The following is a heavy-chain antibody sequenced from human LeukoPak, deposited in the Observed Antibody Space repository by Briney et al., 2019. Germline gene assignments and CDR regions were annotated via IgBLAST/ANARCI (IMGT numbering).Heavy chain of an antibody. Sequence: GGSLRLSCAASGLTFSSYEMNWVRQAPGKGLEWVSYISSSGSTIYYADSVKGRFTISRDNAKNSLYLQMNSLRAEDTAVYYCARGPRDPTEYCSGGRCAPTYEVWGQGTLVTVSS. V-gene: IGHV3-48*03. D-gene: IGHD2-15*01. J-gene: IGHJ4*02. CDR1: GLTFSSYE. CDR2: ISSSGSTI. CDR3: ARGPRDPTEYCSGGRCAPTYEV.